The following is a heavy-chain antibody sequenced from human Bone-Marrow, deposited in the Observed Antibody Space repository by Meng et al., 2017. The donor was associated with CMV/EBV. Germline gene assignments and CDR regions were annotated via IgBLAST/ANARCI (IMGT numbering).Heavy chain of an antibody. CDR1: GYTFSSYD. CDR3: ARVGVVPAAIARHYYHGMDV. CDR2: MNPNSGNT. V-gene: IGHV1-8*01. D-gene: IGHD2-2*01. J-gene: IGHJ6*02. Sequence: ASVKVFCKASGYTFSSYDINWVRQATGQGLEWMGWMNPNSGNTGYAQKIQGRVTMTRNTSIRTAYMELSSLRAEDTAVYYCARVGVVPAAIARHYYHGMDVWGQGTTVTVSS.